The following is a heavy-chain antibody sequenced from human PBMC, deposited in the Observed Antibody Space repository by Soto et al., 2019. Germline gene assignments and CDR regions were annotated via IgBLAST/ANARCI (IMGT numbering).Heavy chain of an antibody. Sequence: PGESLKISCKGSGYSFTSYWIGWVRQMPGKGLEWMGIIYPGDSDTRYSPSFQGQVTISADKSISTAYLQWSSLKASDTAMYYCARNIVVVPAAAIAFDIWVQGTMVAVSS. CDR3: ARNIVVVPAAAIAFDI. D-gene: IGHD2-2*01. CDR1: GYSFTSYW. V-gene: IGHV5-51*01. CDR2: IYPGDSDT. J-gene: IGHJ3*02.